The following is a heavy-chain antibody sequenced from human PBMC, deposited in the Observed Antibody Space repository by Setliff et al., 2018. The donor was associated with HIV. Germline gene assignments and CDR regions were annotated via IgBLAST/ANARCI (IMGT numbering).Heavy chain of an antibody. CDR2: MNPNSGNS. D-gene: IGHD3-10*01. CDR1: GYTFTSFD. CDR3: TRIRAMVRGVTSYDAFDI. Sequence: GASVKVSCKASGYTFTSFDINWVRQATGQGLEWMGWMNPNSGNSGFAQKFQGRVTMTRNSSISTAYMELSSPRFDDTAVYYCTRIRAMVRGVTSYDAFDIWGQGTKVTVSS. J-gene: IGHJ3*02. V-gene: IGHV1-8*01.